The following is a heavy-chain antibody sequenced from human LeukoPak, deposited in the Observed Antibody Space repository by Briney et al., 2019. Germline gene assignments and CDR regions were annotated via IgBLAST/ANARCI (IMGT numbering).Heavy chain of an antibody. Sequence: GGSLRLSCAASGFTFSSYAMSWVRKAPGEGLEWVSAIGGSGGSTYYADSVKGRFTISRGNSKNTLYLQMNSLRAEDTAVYYCAKGPGIAAVGSYDYWGQGTLVTVSS. CDR1: GFTFSSYA. CDR3: AKGPGIAAVGSYDY. CDR2: IGGSGGST. J-gene: IGHJ4*02. D-gene: IGHD6-13*01. V-gene: IGHV3-23*01.